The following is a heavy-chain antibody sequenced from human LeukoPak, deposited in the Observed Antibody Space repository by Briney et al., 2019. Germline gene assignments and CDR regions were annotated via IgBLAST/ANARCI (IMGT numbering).Heavy chain of an antibody. D-gene: IGHD5-12*01. CDR3: ATVAVDIVATVGASDI. J-gene: IGHJ3*02. V-gene: IGHV3-21*01. Sequence: GGSLRLSCAASGFTFSTYSMNWVRQAPGKGLEWVSSISSSGSYIYYADSVKGRFTISRDNAKNSLYLQMNSLRAEDTALYYCATVAVDIVATVGASDIWGQGTLVTVSS. CDR2: ISSSGSYI. CDR1: GFTFSTYS.